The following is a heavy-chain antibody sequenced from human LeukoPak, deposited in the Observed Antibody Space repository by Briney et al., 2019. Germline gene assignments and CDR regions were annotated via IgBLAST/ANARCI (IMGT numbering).Heavy chain of an antibody. CDR2: INPNSGGT. D-gene: IGHD5-18*01. J-gene: IGHJ3*02. CDR1: GYTFTGYY. CDR3: ARQKSSGYSYGPDAFDI. Sequence: ASVKVSCKASGYTFTGYYMHWVRQAPGQGLEWMGWINPNSGGTNYAQKFQGRVTMIRDTSISTAYMELSSLRSEDTAVYYCARQKSSGYSYGPDAFDIWGQGTMVTVSS. V-gene: IGHV1-2*02.